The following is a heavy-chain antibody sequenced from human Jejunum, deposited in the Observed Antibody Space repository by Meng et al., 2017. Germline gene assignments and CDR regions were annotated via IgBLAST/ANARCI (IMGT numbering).Heavy chain of an antibody. CDR2: ISGSGTTL. Sequence: GESLKISCAASGFSFSDHYMTWIRQAPGKGLEWISDISGSGTTLYYADSVKGRFTISRDNAKNSLFLQMNSLRGDDTAVYYCARGHYYDSDGYSNYYYTLDVWGQGTMVTVSS. CDR1: GFSFSDHY. CDR3: ARGHYYDSDGYSNYYYTLDV. J-gene: IGHJ6*02. V-gene: IGHV3-11*04. D-gene: IGHD3-22*01.